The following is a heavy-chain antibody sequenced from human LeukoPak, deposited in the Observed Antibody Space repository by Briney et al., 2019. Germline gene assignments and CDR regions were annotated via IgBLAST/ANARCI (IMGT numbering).Heavy chain of an antibody. CDR2: ISGSGGST. J-gene: IGHJ6*02. D-gene: IGHD1-1*01. Sequence: PGGSLRLSCAASGFTFSDYYMSWVRQAPGKGLEWVSIISGSGGSTYYADSIKGRFTISRDNSRNTLYLQMNNLRVEDTAVYYCAKWGTPVGHWSRDYYGMDVWGQGTTVTVSS. CDR3: AKWGTPVGHWSRDYYGMDV. CDR1: GFTFSDYY. V-gene: IGHV3-23*01.